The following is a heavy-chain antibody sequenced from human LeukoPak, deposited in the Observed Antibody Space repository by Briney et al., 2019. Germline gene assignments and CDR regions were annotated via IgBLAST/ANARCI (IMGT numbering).Heavy chain of an antibody. J-gene: IGHJ4*02. D-gene: IGHD4-17*01. CDR1: GFTFNNYG. CDR3: ARDQNTVTTHDY. Sequence: GGSLRLSCAASGFTFNNYGMHWVRQAPGKGLKWVAFIREDGSNKYYADSVKGRFTISRDNAKNSLYLQMNSLRAEDTAVYYCARDQNTVTTHDYWGQGTLVTVSS. V-gene: IGHV3-30*02. CDR2: IREDGSNK.